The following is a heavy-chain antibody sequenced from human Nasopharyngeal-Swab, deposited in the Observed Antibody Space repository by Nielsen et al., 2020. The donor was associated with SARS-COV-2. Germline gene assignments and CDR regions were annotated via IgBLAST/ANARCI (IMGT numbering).Heavy chain of an antibody. D-gene: IGHD3-22*01. CDR2: IKQDGSEK. Sequence: GESLKISCTASGFTFGDYAMSWVRQAPGKGLEWVANIKQDGSEKYYVDSVKGRFTISRDNAKNSLYLQMNSLRAEDTAVYYCARDWDYYDSSGFDYWGQGTLVTVSS. J-gene: IGHJ4*02. CDR3: ARDWDYYDSSGFDY. CDR1: GFTFGDYA. V-gene: IGHV3-7*01.